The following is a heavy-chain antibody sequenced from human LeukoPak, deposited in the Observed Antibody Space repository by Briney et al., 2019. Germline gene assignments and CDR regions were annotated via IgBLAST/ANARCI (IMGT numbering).Heavy chain of an antibody. Sequence: GGSLRLSCAASGFTFSSYGMHWVRQAPGKGLEWVAVIWNDGSNKYYADSVKGRFTISRDNSKNTLYLQMNSLRAEDTAVYYCARIHSLYYYDSSGYGAFDIWGQGTMVTVSS. V-gene: IGHV3-33*01. D-gene: IGHD3-22*01. CDR3: ARIHSLYYYDSSGYGAFDI. CDR2: IWNDGSNK. CDR1: GFTFSSYG. J-gene: IGHJ3*02.